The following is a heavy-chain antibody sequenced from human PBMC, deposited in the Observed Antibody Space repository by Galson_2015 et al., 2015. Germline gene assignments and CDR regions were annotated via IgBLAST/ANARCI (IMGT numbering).Heavy chain of an antibody. CDR2: IIPIFGTA. D-gene: IGHD2-2*02. Sequence: SVKVSCKASGGTFSSYAISWVRQAPGQGLEWMGGIIPIFGTANYAQKFQGRVTITADKSTSTAYMELSSLRSEDTAVYYCARGGLGYCSSTSCYNAFDIWGQGTMVTVSS. CDR1: GGTFSSYA. V-gene: IGHV1-69*06. J-gene: IGHJ3*02. CDR3: ARGGLGYCSSTSCYNAFDI.